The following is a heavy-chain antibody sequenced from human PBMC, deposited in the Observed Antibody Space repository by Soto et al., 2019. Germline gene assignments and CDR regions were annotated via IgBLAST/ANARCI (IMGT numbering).Heavy chain of an antibody. CDR1: GGYISSYY. J-gene: IGHJ5*02. V-gene: IGHV4-59*08. D-gene: IGHD2-2*01. CDR3: ARHDCSRNTGPTMGLDP. CDR2: IYYSGST. Sequence: ASETLSVTCTVAGGYISSYYWSCIRQPPGKGLEWIGYIYYSGSTNYTPSLKSRVTLSVDTSKNQFPRKRSAVTAAGTAVYDCARHDCSRNTGPTMGLDPSAQPTLVTRSS.